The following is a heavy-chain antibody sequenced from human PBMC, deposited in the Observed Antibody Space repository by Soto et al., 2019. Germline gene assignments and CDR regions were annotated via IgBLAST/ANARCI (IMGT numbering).Heavy chain of an antibody. D-gene: IGHD3-3*01. CDR1: GFTFSSYA. Sequence: LSLPCAASGFTFSSYAMSWVRQAPGKGLEWVSAISGSGGSTYYADSVKGRFTISRDNSKNTLYLQMNSLRAEDTAVYYCAKDQVRFLEWLFVSWGQGTLVTVSS. V-gene: IGHV3-23*01. J-gene: IGHJ4*02. CDR3: AKDQVRFLEWLFVS. CDR2: ISGSGGST.